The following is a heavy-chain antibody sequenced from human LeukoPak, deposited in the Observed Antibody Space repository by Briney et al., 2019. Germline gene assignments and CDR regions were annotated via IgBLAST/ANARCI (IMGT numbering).Heavy chain of an antibody. CDR1: GGSISSSSYY. D-gene: IGHD6-6*01. CDR2: IYYSGST. V-gene: IGHV4-39*01. Sequence: PSETLSLTCTVSGGSISSSSYYWGWIRQPPGKGLEWIGSIYYSGSTYYNPSLKSRVTISVDTSKNQFSLKLSSVTAADTAVYYCARHGQYSGVAEDFDYWGQGTLVTVSS. CDR3: ARHGQYSGVAEDFDY. J-gene: IGHJ4*02.